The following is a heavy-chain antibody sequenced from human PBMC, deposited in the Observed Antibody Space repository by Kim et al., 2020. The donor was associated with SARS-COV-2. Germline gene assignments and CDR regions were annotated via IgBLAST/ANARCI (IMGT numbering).Heavy chain of an antibody. Sequence: YTGNTNHNTSLKNRVTISVDTSKSQFSLTVRSVTAADTAVYYCARLNGGDYWGQGTLVLVSS. V-gene: IGHV4-39*01. J-gene: IGHJ4*02. D-gene: IGHD2-8*01. CDR2: YTGNT. CDR3: ARLNGGDY.